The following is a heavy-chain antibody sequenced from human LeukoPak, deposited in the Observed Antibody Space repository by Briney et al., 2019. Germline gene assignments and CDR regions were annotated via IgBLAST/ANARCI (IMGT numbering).Heavy chain of an antibody. J-gene: IGHJ3*02. CDR3: ARDLRIAVAPDAFDI. V-gene: IGHV4-59*01. Sequence: SETLSLTCTVSGGSISSFYWSWIRPPPGKGLGWIGDIYYSGSTNYNPSLKSRVTISVDTSKNQFSLKLSSVTAADTAVYYCARDLRIAVAPDAFDIWGQGTMVTVSS. CDR2: IYYSGST. CDR1: GGSISSFY. D-gene: IGHD6-19*01.